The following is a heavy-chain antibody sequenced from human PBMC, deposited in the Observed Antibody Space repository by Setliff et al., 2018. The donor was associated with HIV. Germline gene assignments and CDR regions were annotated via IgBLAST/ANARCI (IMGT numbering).Heavy chain of an antibody. CDR1: NFSIGSGYY. D-gene: IGHD3-10*01. Sequence: NPSETLSLTCSVSNFSIGSGYYWGWIRLPPGERPEWIGSMYYVGSTYYHPSFESRSSISIDTSENTLSLSLTSVTVADTAVYFCARSRWLSNTAYYFDFWGRGKLVTVS. CDR3: ARSRWLSNTAYYFDF. J-gene: IGHJ4*02. CDR2: MYYVGST. V-gene: IGHV4-38-2*02.